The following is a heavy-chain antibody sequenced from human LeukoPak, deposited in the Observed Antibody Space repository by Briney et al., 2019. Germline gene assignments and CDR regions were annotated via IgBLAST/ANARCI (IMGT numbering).Heavy chain of an antibody. Sequence: SETLSLTCTTSGVSISRFYWSWVRQPPGKGLEWIGNIYSGVPTYFNPSLKRRVIISVDTSKNQFSLNLTSVTAADTAMYYCVQTTGWPGFDYWGQGILVTVSS. CDR3: VQTTGWPGFDY. CDR1: GVSISRFY. CDR2: IYSGVPT. J-gene: IGHJ4*02. V-gene: IGHV4-4*09. D-gene: IGHD1-1*01.